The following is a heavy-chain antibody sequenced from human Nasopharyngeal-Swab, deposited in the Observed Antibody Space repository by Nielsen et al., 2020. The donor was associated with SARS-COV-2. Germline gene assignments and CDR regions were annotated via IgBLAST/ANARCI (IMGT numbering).Heavy chain of an antibody. CDR1: GYTFTNYW. J-gene: IGHJ4*02. CDR3: AGHRGATVITDIDY. D-gene: IGHD2-21*01. CDR2: IYPYDSDI. V-gene: IGHV5-51*01. Sequence: GESLKISCQGSGYTFTNYWIGWVRQMPGRGLEWMGVIYPYDSDIRYSPSFRGQVTISADKSINTAYLQWSSLKASDTAVYYCAGHRGATVITDIDYWGPGSLVTVSS.